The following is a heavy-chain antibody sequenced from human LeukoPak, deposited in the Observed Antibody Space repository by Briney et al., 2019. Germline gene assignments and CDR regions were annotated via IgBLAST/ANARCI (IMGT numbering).Heavy chain of an antibody. CDR2: IFYNGGP. CDR1: GGSITNTNYY. CDR3: ARTRKYSGSYGYYYYYYYMDV. J-gene: IGHJ6*03. V-gene: IGHV4-39*07. D-gene: IGHD1-26*01. Sequence: SETLSLTCTASGGSITNTNYYWAWVRQPPGKGLEWLGNIFYNGGPYFNPSLKSRVAISVDTSKNHFSLRLNSVTAADTAVYYCARTRKYSGSYGYYYYYYYMDVWGKGTTVTISS.